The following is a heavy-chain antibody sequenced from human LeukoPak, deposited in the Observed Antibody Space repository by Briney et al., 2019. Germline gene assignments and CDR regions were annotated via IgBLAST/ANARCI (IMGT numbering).Heavy chain of an antibody. V-gene: IGHV4-59*11. CDR2: IYYSGST. J-gene: IGHJ4*02. CDR3: ARLNPGIAARSYYFDY. D-gene: IGHD6-6*01. Sequence: KPSETLSLTCTVSGGSISSHYWSWIRQPPGKGLEWIGYIYYSGSTNYNPSLKSRVTISVDTSKNQFSLKLSSVTAADTAVYYCARLNPGIAARSYYFDYWGQGTLVTVSS. CDR1: GGSISSHY.